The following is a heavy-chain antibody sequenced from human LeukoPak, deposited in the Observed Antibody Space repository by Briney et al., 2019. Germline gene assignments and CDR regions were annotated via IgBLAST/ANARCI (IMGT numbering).Heavy chain of an antibody. CDR2: IRYDGSNT. Sequence: SGGSLRLSCAASGFTFSSYGMQWARQAPGRGLEGVAFIRYDGSNTYYADSVEGRFTISREISKKTLYLQMNSLRAEDTAVYYCAKDRNPYYDFWSGYYGDYWGQGTLVTVSS. CDR1: GFTFSSYG. D-gene: IGHD3-3*01. V-gene: IGHV3-30*02. J-gene: IGHJ4*02. CDR3: AKDRNPYYDFWSGYYGDY.